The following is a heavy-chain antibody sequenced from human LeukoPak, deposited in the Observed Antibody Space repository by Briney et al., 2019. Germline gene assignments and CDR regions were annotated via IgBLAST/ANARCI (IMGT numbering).Heavy chain of an antibody. CDR3: ARHYYYYYMDV. V-gene: IGHV4-34*01. CDR1: GESLCGYY. CDR2: INHSGST. J-gene: IGHJ6*03. Sequence: PSETLSLTCAVYGESLCGYYWGWIRQAPGQGLEWIGEINHSGSTNYNPSLKSRVTISVDTSKNQFSLKLNSVTAADTAVYFCARHYYYYYMDVWGKGTTVTVSS.